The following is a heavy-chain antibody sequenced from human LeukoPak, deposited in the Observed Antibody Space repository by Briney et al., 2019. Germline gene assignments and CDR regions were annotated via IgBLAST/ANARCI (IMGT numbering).Heavy chain of an antibody. V-gene: IGHV3-21*01. Sequence: GGSLRLSCAASGFTFSGYSMNWVRQAPGKGLEWVSSISSSSSYIYYADSVKGRFTISRDNAKNSLYLQMNSLRAEDTAVYYCARSCSSTSCYTVFDYWGQGTLVTVSS. CDR1: GFTFSGYS. CDR3: ARSCSSTSCYTVFDY. J-gene: IGHJ4*02. D-gene: IGHD2-2*02. CDR2: ISSSSSYI.